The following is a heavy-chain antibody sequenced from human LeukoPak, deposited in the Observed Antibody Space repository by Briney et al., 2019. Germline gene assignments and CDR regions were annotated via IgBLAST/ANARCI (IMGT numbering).Heavy chain of an antibody. V-gene: IGHV3-30*18. Sequence: GRSLRLSCAASGFTFSTYGMHWVRQAPGKGLEWVALISYDGSNKYYADSVKGRFTISRDNSKNTLYLQMNSLRAEDTAVYYCAKEERWGRAFDIWGQGTMVTVSS. CDR3: AKEERWGRAFDI. D-gene: IGHD5-24*01. CDR1: GFTFSTYG. CDR2: ISYDGSNK. J-gene: IGHJ3*02.